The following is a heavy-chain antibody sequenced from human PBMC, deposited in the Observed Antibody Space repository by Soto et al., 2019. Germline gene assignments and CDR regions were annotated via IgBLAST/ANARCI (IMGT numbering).Heavy chain of an antibody. CDR3: ARGGAYDFWSGPPYSIDY. J-gene: IGHJ4*02. CDR1: GYTFTGYY. V-gene: IGHV1-2*04. D-gene: IGHD3-3*01. Sequence: ASVKVSCKASGYTFTGYYMHWVRQAPGQGLEWMGWINPNSGGTNYAQKFQGWVTMTRDTSISTAYMELSRLRSDDTAVYYCARGGAYDFWSGPPYSIDYWGQATLVTLSS. CDR2: INPNSGGT.